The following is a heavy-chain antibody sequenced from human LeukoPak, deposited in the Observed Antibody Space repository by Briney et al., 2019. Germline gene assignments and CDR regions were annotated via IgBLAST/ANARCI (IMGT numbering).Heavy chain of an antibody. CDR2: IWYDGSNK. CDR3: ARDPRRDGYNLSWFDP. J-gene: IGHJ5*02. V-gene: IGHV3-33*01. D-gene: IGHD5-12*01. Sequence: PGRPLRLSCAASGFTFSSYGMHWVRQAPGKGLEWVAVIWYDGSNKYYADSVKGRFTISRDDSKNTLYLQMHSLRAEDTAVYYCARDPRRDGYNLSWFDPWGQGTLVTISS. CDR1: GFTFSSYG.